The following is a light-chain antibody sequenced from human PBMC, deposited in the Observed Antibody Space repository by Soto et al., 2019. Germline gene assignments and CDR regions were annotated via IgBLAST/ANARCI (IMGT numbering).Light chain of an antibody. CDR3: CSFALVSTLI. J-gene: IGLJ2*01. CDR2: EGS. CDR1: SSDVGSYNL. V-gene: IGLV2-23*01. Sequence: QSALTQPASVSGSPGQSITISCTGTSSDVGSYNLVSWYQQYPDKAPKLLIYEGSKRPSGVANRFSGSKSGNKASLTVSGLQAEDEAEYYCCSFALVSTLIFGGGTKLTVI.